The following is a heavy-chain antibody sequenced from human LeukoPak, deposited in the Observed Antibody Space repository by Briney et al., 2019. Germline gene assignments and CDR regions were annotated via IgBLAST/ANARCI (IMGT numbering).Heavy chain of an antibody. CDR3: ALDCCSGARFDH. J-gene: IGHJ4*02. Sequence: GGSLRLSCAASGFIVSNNYMGWVRQAPGKGLEWVSVIHRDSNTYYADSVKGRFTISRDNSKNTLYLQMNSLRVEDTALYYCALDCCSGARFDHWGQGTLVTVPS. V-gene: IGHV3-53*01. CDR1: GFIVSNNY. D-gene: IGHD2-15*01. CDR2: IHRDSNT.